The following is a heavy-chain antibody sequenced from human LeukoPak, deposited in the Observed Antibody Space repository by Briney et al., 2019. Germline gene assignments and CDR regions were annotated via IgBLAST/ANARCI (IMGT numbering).Heavy chain of an antibody. CDR2: IYYSGST. Sequence: TLSLTCTVSGGSISRGGYYWSWIRQHPGKGLEWIGYIYYSGSTYYNPALKSRVTISVDTSKNQFSLKLSSVTAADTAVYYCARSLTGDLSAIDYWGQGILVTVSS. D-gene: IGHD7-27*01. V-gene: IGHV4-31*03. J-gene: IGHJ4*02. CDR1: GGSISRGGYY. CDR3: ARSLTGDLSAIDY.